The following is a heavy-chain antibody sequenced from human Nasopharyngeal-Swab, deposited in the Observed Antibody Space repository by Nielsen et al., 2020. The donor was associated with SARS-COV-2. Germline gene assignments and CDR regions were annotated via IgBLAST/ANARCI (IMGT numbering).Heavy chain of an antibody. J-gene: IGHJ6*03. V-gene: IGHV3-74*01. Sequence: GESLKISCAASGFTFSTYWVHWVRQAPGKGLVWVSRINGDGSSTSYADSLKGRFTISRDNAKNTLYLQMNSLRAEDTAVYYCAKDREWLADYYYYMDVWGKGTTVTVSS. CDR2: INGDGSST. D-gene: IGHD3-3*01. CDR3: AKDREWLADYYYYMDV. CDR1: GFTFSTYW.